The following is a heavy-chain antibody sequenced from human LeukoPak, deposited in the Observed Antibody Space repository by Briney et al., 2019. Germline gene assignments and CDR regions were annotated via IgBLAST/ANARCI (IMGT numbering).Heavy chain of an antibody. CDR3: AKGTYGERGSFEDDFDI. CDR1: GFTFDDYA. D-gene: IGHD4-17*01. CDR2: ISWNSGSI. J-gene: IGHJ3*02. Sequence: PGRSLRLSCAASGFTFDDYAMHWVRQAPGKGLEGVAGISWNSGSIGYADSVKGRFTISRDNAKNSLYLQMNSLRAEDMALYYCAKGTYGERGSFEDDFDIWGQGTMVTVSS. V-gene: IGHV3-9*03.